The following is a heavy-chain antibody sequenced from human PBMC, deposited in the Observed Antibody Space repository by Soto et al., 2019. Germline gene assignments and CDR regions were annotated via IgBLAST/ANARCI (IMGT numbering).Heavy chain of an antibody. V-gene: IGHV4-34*01. Sequence: QVQLQQWGAGLLKHSETLSLTCAVYGGSFSGYYWSWIRQPPGKGLEWIGEINHSGSTNYNPSLKSRVTISVDTSKNQSSLKLSSVTAADTAVYYCARCRRSQGHRRCYFDYWGQGTLVTVSS. CDR1: GGSFSGYY. CDR3: ARCRRSQGHRRCYFDY. J-gene: IGHJ4*02. CDR2: INHSGST. D-gene: IGHD1-26*01.